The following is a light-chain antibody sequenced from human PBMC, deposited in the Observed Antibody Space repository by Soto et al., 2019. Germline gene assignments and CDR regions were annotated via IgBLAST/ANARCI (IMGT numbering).Light chain of an antibody. CDR1: SSNVGNNA. CDR2: YDD. CDR3: AVCDDSLNGVV. V-gene: IGLV1-36*01. Sequence: QSVLTQPPSVSEAPRQRVTISCSGSSSNVGNNAVNWYQQLPGKAPKLLIYYDDLLPSGVSDRFSGSKSGTSASLAISGLQSEDEADYYWAVCDDSLNGVVFGGGTKLTVL. J-gene: IGLJ2*01.